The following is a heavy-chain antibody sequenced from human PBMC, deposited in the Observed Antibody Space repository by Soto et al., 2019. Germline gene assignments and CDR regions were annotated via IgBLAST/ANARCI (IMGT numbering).Heavy chain of an antibody. Sequence: LRLSCSASGFTFSSYAMHWVRQAPGKGLEYVSAISSNGGSTYYADSVKGRFTISRDNSKNTLYLQMSSLRAEDTAVYYCVKGCSSTSRYGIDVWGQGTTVTVSS. J-gene: IGHJ6*02. CDR1: GFTFSSYA. V-gene: IGHV3-64D*06. CDR2: ISSNGGST. CDR3: VKGCSSTSRYGIDV. D-gene: IGHD2-2*01.